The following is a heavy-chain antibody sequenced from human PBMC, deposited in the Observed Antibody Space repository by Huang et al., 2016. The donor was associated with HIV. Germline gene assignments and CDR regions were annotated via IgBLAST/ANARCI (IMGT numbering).Heavy chain of an antibody. CDR2: IFHSGST. Sequence: QLQLQESGSGLVKPSQTLSLTCAVSGGSISSGGYSWNWIRQPPRKGLEWIGSIFHSGSTYYNSSLKSRVTISIDRSKNQFSLKLSSVTAADTALYYCAREFGGWFDPWGQGTLVTVSS. CDR1: GGSISSGGYS. V-gene: IGHV4-30-2*01. CDR3: AREFGGWFDP. J-gene: IGHJ5*02. D-gene: IGHD3-10*01.